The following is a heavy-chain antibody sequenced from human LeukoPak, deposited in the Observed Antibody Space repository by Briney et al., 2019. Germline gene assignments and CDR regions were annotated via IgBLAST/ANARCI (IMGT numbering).Heavy chain of an antibody. CDR2: IKEDGSAQ. CDR3: AKDGDGYHN. V-gene: IGHV3-7*01. D-gene: IGHD3-9*01. Sequence: GGSLRLSCEASGLSLSNYPMHWVRQAPGKGLEWVANIKEDGSAQYYADSVKGRFTISRDNTKNSLYLQMNSLTAEDTAMYYCAKDGDGYHNWGQGALVTVSS. J-gene: IGHJ4*02. CDR1: GLSLSNYP.